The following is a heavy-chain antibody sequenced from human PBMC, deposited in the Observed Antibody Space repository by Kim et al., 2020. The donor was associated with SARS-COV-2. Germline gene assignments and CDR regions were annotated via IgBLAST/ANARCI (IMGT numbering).Heavy chain of an antibody. CDR2: IYSGGST. D-gene: IGHD5-18*01. Sequence: GGSLRLSCAASGFTVSSNYMSWVRQAPGKGLEWVSVIYSGGSTYYADSVKGRFTISRDNSKNTLYLQMNSLRAEDTAVYYCAREGYMDTAVDYGMDVWGQGTPVTVSS. CDR1: GFTVSSNY. CDR3: AREGYMDTAVDYGMDV. J-gene: IGHJ6*02. V-gene: IGHV3-53*01.